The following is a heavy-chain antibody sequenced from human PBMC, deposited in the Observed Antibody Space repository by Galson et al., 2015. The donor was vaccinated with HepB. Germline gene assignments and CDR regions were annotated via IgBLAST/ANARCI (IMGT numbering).Heavy chain of an antibody. D-gene: IGHD6-25*01. CDR3: VKGHPLGCSGSRPFEY. J-gene: IGHJ4*02. CDR1: GFTFSSYA. CDR2: ISSNGGST. Sequence: SLRLSCAASGFTFSSYAMHWVRQAPGKGLEYVSAISSNGGSTYYADSVKGRFTIYRDNTKNTLYLQMSSMRAEDTAVYYCVKGHPLGCSGSRPFEYWGQGTLVTVSS. V-gene: IGHV3-64D*06.